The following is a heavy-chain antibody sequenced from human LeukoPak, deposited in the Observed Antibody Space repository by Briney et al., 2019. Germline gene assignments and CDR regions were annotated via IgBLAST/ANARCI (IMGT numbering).Heavy chain of an antibody. Sequence: GGSLRLSCAASGFTFSSYGMHWVRQAPGKGLEWVAFIRYDGSNKYYADSVKGRFTISRDNSKNTLYLQMNSLRAEDTAVYYCAKIVAELERHGGYYYYMDVWGKGTTVTISS. CDR1: GFTFSSYG. CDR3: AKIVAELERHGGYYYYMDV. V-gene: IGHV3-30*02. J-gene: IGHJ6*03. D-gene: IGHD1-1*01. CDR2: IRYDGSNK.